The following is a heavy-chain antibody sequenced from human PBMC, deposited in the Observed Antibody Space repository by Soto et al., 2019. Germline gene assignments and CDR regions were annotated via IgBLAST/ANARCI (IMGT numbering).Heavy chain of an antibody. D-gene: IGHD2-15*01. CDR2: ISDSDDRT. CDR1: AFPFNSYD. Sequence: EVQLLESGGGLVQPGGSLRLSCAASAFPFNSYDMNWVRQAPGKGLEWVSFISDSDDRTYYADSVKGRFTISRDNSKNTLYLQLNNLRAEDTAVYYCAKGGWLDSWGQGTLVTVSS. V-gene: IGHV3-23*01. J-gene: IGHJ4*02. CDR3: AKGGWLDS.